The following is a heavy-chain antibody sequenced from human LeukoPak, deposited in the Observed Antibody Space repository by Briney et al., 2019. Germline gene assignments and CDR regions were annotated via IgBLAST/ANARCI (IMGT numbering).Heavy chain of an antibody. Sequence: ASVKVSCKASGYTFTSYAMHWVRQAPGQRLEWMGWINAGNGNAKYSQKFQGRVTITRDTSASTAYMELSSLRSEDTAVYYCARVGAAAGPYYFDYWGQGALVTVSS. D-gene: IGHD6-13*01. V-gene: IGHV1-3*01. CDR2: INAGNGNA. CDR3: ARVGAAAGPYYFDY. CDR1: GYTFTSYA. J-gene: IGHJ4*02.